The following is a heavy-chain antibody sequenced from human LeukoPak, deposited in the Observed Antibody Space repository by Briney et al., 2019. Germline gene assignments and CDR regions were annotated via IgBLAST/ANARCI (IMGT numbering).Heavy chain of an antibody. J-gene: IGHJ4*02. V-gene: IGHV1-69*06. Sequence: GASVKVSCKASGGTFSSYAISWVRQAPGQGLEWMGGIIPIFGTANYAQKFQGRVTITADKSTSTAYMELSSLRSEDTAVYYCARDHSSSCQLFDYWGQGTLVTVSS. CDR2: IIPIFGTA. CDR3: ARDHSSSCQLFDY. D-gene: IGHD6-13*01. CDR1: GGTFSSYA.